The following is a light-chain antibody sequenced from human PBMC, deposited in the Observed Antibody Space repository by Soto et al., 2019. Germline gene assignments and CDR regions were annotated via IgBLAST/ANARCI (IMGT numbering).Light chain of an antibody. Sequence: DIQMTQSPSSVSASVGDRVTITCRTSQDIGSWLAWYQQKPGKAPKLLLYAASTLQSGVPSRFSGSGSGTDFPLTISSLQPEDFATYYCQQANSFPYAFGQGTKLEIK. J-gene: IGKJ2*01. CDR3: QQANSFPYA. CDR1: QDIGSW. CDR2: AAS. V-gene: IGKV1-12*01.